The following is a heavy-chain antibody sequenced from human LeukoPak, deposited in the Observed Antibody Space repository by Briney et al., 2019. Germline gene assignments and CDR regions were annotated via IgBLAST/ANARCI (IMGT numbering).Heavy chain of an antibody. CDR1: VFTFSTNW. V-gene: IGHV3-74*01. CDR2: INTDGSIT. J-gene: IGHJ5*01. Sequence: PGGSLRLSCAASVFTFSTNWMQWVRQVPGKGLVWVSRINTDGSITTYADSVKGRFTISRDNAKNTLSLQMNSLKGEATAVYYCTSQGSDSWGQGTLVTVSS. CDR3: TSQGSDS.